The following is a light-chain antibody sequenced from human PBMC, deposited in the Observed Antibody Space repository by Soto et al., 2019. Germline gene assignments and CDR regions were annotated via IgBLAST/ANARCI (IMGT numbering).Light chain of an antibody. CDR1: QSVTSN. CDR2: GAS. CDR3: QQYINWPPT. J-gene: IGKJ4*01. V-gene: IGKV3-15*01. Sequence: EIVMMQSPATLSVSPGGRVTLSCRASQSVTSNLAWYQQKPGQAPRLLIYGASTRATGIPARFSGGGSGTEFTLTISSLQSEDFAVYYCQQYINWPPTFGGGTKVEIK.